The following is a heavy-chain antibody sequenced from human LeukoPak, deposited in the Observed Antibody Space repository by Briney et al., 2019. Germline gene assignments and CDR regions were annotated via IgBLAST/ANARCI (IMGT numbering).Heavy chain of an antibody. CDR3: AKDPRGGMITFGGVIVDY. Sequence: GGSLRLSCAASGFTFSSYGMHWVRQAPGKGLEGVAFIRYDGSNKYYADSVKGRFTISRDNSKNTLYLQMNSLRAEDTAVYYCAKDPRGGMITFGGVIVDYWGQGTLVTVSS. J-gene: IGHJ4*02. CDR2: IRYDGSNK. V-gene: IGHV3-30*02. D-gene: IGHD3-16*02. CDR1: GFTFSSYG.